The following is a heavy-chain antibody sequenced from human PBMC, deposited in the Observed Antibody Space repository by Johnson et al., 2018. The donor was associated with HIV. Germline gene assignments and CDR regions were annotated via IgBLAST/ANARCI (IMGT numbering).Heavy chain of an antibody. Sequence: VQLVESGGGLVQPGGSLRLSCAASGFTFSNYDMHWVRQATGKGLEWVSAIGTAGDTYYPGSVKGRFTISRDNSKNTLYLQMNSLRAEDTAVYYCAGLPDAFDIWGQGTMVTVSS. V-gene: IGHV3-13*01. D-gene: IGHD5-12*01. CDR3: AGLPDAFDI. CDR2: IGTAGDT. J-gene: IGHJ3*02. CDR1: GFTFSNYD.